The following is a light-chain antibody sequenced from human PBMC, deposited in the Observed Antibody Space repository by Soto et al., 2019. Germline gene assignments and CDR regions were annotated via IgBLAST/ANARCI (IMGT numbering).Light chain of an antibody. CDR1: QSLSSW. J-gene: IGKJ2*01. Sequence: DIQMTQSPSTLSASVGDRVTITCRASQSLSSWLAWYQQEPGKAPNLLIYKASSLESGVPSRFSGSGSGTEFTLTISSLQPDDFATYYCQQYNSFPYTFGQGTKLEIK. CDR2: KAS. CDR3: QQYNSFPYT. V-gene: IGKV1-5*03.